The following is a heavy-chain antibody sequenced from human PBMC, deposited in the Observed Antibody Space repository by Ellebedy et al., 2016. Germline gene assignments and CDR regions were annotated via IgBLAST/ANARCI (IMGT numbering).Heavy chain of an antibody. Sequence: SETLSLXXSVSGGSINTYYWSWIRQSPGKGLEWVGYVYSNGNTNYNPTLKSRLTISVDTWRNQVSLKLSSVTASDTAVYYCARHLALGLSSSWYDRGGEFDYWGQGTLVTVSS. J-gene: IGHJ4*02. CDR2: VYSNGNT. CDR1: GGSINTYY. V-gene: IGHV4-59*12. D-gene: IGHD6-13*01. CDR3: ARHLALGLSSSWYDRGGEFDY.